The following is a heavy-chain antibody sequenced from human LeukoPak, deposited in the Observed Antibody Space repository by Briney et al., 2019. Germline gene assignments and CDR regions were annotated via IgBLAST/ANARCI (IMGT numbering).Heavy chain of an antibody. CDR3: ASGLLGTFFDH. D-gene: IGHD2-15*01. CDR2: IYPGDSDT. CDR1: GYSFTSYW. V-gene: IGHV5-51*01. Sequence: GESLQISCQCSGYSFTSYWIGWVRQLPGKGLEWMGIIYPGDSDTRYSPSFQGQVSISADKSISTAYLQWSSLKASDTAMYYCASGLLGTFFDHWGQGTLVTVPS. J-gene: IGHJ4*02.